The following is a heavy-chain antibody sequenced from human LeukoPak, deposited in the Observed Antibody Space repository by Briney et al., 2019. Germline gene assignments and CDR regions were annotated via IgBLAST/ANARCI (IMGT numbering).Heavy chain of an antibody. D-gene: IGHD2-2*01. Sequence: PSETLSLTCAVSGGSISSSNWWSWVRQPPGKGLEWIEEIYHSGSTNYNPSLKSRVTISVDKSKNQFSLKLSSVTAADTAVYYCARISVVPAAPYFDYWGQGALVTVSS. J-gene: IGHJ4*02. V-gene: IGHV4-4*02. CDR2: IYHSGST. CDR3: ARISVVPAAPYFDY. CDR1: GGSISSSNW.